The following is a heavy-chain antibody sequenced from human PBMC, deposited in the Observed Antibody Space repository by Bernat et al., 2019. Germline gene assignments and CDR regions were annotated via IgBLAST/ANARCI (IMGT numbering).Heavy chain of an antibody. Sequence: EVQLAESGGGLFQPGGSLKLPFAASGLTFSDSTMQWFRQASGKGLEWVGRVRTKANGFATSYAAAVKGRFTISRDDSKNTAYLQMNSLKIEDTAVYYCTRSGALAEQTFDYWGQGTLVTVSS. J-gene: IGHJ4*02. D-gene: IGHD3-10*01. V-gene: IGHV3-73*01. CDR3: TRSGALAEQTFDY. CDR1: GLTFSDST. CDR2: VRTKANGFAT.